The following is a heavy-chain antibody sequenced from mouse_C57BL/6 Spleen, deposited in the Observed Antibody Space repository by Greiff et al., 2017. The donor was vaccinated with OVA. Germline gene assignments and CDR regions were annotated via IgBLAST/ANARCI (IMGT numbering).Heavy chain of an antibody. Sequence: EVKLQQSVAELVRPGASVKLSCTASGFNIKNTYMHWVKQRPEQGLEWIGRIDPANGNTKYAPKFQGKATITADTSSNTAYLQLSSLTSEDTTIYYCASDYYGSSGAMDYWGQGTSVTVSS. CDR1: GFNIKNTY. CDR3: ASDYYGSSGAMDY. D-gene: IGHD1-1*01. V-gene: IGHV14-3*01. CDR2: IDPANGNT. J-gene: IGHJ4*01.